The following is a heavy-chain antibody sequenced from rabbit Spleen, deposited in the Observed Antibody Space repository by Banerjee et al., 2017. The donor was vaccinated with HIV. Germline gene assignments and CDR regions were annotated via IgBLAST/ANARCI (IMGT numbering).Heavy chain of an antibody. Sequence: EQLKETGGGLVQPGGSLTLSCKASGIDLSSNAMSWVRQAPGKGLEWIGDIYPGFGITNYANWVKGRFTISSDNAQNTVDLQMNSLTAADTATYFCTRNANGGWDLWGPGTLVTVS. CDR2: IYPGFGIT. CDR3: TRNANGGWDL. J-gene: IGHJ4*01. D-gene: IGHD4-1*01. V-gene: IGHV1S47*01. CDR1: GIDLSSNA.